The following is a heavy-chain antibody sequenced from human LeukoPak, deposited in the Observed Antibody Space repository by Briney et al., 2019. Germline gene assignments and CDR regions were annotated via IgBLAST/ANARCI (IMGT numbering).Heavy chain of an antibody. V-gene: IGHV6-1*01. D-gene: IGHD1-14*01. J-gene: IGHJ6*02. CDR1: GDSVSSKSTA. CDR2: TYYRSKWYT. CDR3: ARDTTGYYYGMDV. Sequence: SQTLSLTCAISGDSVSSKSTAWNWIRQSPSRGLEWLGRTYYRSKWYTGYAVSVKGRITTNPDTSKNQFSLQLNSVTPEDTAVYYCARDTTGYYYGMDVWGQGTTVAVSS.